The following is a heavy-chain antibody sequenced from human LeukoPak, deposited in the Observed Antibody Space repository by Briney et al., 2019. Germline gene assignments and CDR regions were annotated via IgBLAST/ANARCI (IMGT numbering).Heavy chain of an antibody. V-gene: IGHV3-7*01. Sequence: GGSLRLSCAASGFTLSSYWMTWVRQAPGKGLEWVANIKQDGSVKYYVDSVKGRFTISRDNAKNSQYLQMNSLRAEATAVYYCARVGRGDGSGYSVSNYYYMDVWGKGTTVTVSS. D-gene: IGHD3-22*01. CDR1: GFTLSSYW. CDR2: IKQDGSVK. J-gene: IGHJ6*03. CDR3: ARVGRGDGSGYSVSNYYYMDV.